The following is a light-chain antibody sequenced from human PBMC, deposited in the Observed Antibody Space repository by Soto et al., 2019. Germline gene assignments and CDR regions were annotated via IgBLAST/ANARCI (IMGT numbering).Light chain of an antibody. J-gene: IGKJ1*01. CDR1: QGIGNL. V-gene: IGKV1-9*01. CDR2: FAS. Sequence: DIQLTQSPSFLSASEGDRVTIACRASQGIGNLLAWYQQKPGKGPKLLSCFASTLQSGVPSRFTGSGSGTEFTLTISSLQPEDFGTYYCQQFNSYPRTFGQGTKVEIK. CDR3: QQFNSYPRT.